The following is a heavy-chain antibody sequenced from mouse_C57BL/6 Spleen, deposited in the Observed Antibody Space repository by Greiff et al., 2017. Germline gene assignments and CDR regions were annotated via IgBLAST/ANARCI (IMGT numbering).Heavy chain of an antibody. CDR3: ARSYYGSSPHWYFDV. CDR2: IYPGSGNT. CDR1: GYTFTDYY. Sequence: VQLQESGPELVKPGASVKISCKASGYTFTDYYINWVKQRPGQGLEWIGWIYPGSGNTKYNEKFKGKATSTVDTSSSTAYMQLSSLTSEDSAVYFCARSYYGSSPHWYFDVWGTGTTVTVSS. V-gene: IGHV1-84*01. D-gene: IGHD1-1*01. J-gene: IGHJ1*03.